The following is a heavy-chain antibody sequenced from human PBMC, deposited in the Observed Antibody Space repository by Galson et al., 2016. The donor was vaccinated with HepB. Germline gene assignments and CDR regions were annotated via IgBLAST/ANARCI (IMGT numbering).Heavy chain of an antibody. CDR2: IYNSGNT. V-gene: IGHV4-30-4*01. Sequence: LSLTCTVSGGSISTGVYYWSWVRQPPGKGLEWIGYIYNSGNTYYNPSLESRIGISLDTAKNQVSLRVTSVTAADTAIYYCARANADYSNALDIWGQGTMVTVSS. CDR1: GGSISTGVYY. CDR3: ARANADYSNALDI. J-gene: IGHJ3*02. D-gene: IGHD6-13*01.